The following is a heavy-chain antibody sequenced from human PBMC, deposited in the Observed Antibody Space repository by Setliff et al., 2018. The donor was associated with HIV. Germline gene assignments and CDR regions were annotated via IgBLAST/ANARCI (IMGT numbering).Heavy chain of an antibody. Sequence: ASVKVSCKASGYTFTTYAMNWVRQAPGQGLEWMGWINTNTGNPTDAQGFTGRFVFSLDTSVSTAYLQISSLKAEDTAVYYCAREVVVAGVHYYNMDVWGKGTTVTVSS. D-gene: IGHD2-15*01. J-gene: IGHJ6*03. CDR2: INTNTGNP. V-gene: IGHV7-4-1*02. CDR1: GYTFTTYA. CDR3: AREVVVAGVHYYNMDV.